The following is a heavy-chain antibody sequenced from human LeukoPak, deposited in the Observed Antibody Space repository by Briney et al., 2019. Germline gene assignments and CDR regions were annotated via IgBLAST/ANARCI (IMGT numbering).Heavy chain of an antibody. J-gene: IGHJ6*03. V-gene: IGHV3-66*02. CDR2: IYSGGST. Sequence: GGSLRLSCAASGFTISSNYRSWVRQAPGKGLEWVSVIYSGGSTYYADSVKGRFTISRDNSKNTLYLQMNSLRAEDTAVYYCARDLGSWNYVNDYMDVWGKGTTVTVSS. D-gene: IGHD1-7*01. CDR3: ARDLGSWNYVNDYMDV. CDR1: GFTISSNY.